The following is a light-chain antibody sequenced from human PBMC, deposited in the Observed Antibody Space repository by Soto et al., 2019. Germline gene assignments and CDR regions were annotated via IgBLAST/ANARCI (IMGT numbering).Light chain of an antibody. CDR2: GAS. V-gene: IGKV1-5*01. J-gene: IGKJ1*01. CDR1: QSVGTW. CDR3: QQYNYYWT. Sequence: DIQMTQSPSTLSASVGGRVTITCRASQSVGTWVAWYQQKPGRAPKLLIYGASNLESGVPSRFSGRGSGTEFTLSISSLQPDDFATYYCQQYNYYWTFGQGTKV.